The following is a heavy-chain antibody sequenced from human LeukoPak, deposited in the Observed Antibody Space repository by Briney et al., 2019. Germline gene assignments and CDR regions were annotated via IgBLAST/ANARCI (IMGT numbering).Heavy chain of an antibody. CDR1: GFTFSTYG. J-gene: IGHJ4*02. Sequence: QAGRSLRLSCAASGFTFSTYGMHWVRQAPGKGLEWVAVISYDESNKYYADSVKGRFTISRDNSKNTLYLQMNSLRAEDTAVYYCARDATRGQQWLAGKIMDFDYWGQGTLVTVSS. CDR3: ARDATRGQQWLAGKIMDFDY. D-gene: IGHD6-19*01. CDR2: ISYDESNK. V-gene: IGHV3-30*03.